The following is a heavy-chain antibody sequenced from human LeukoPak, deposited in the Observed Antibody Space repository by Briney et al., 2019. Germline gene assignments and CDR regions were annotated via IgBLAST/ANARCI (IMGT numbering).Heavy chain of an antibody. CDR3: ARADGGYYYYYMDV. D-gene: IGHD3-10*01. J-gene: IGHJ6*03. V-gene: IGHV1-18*01. Sequence: ASVKVSCKASGYTFNGYGINWVRQAPGQGLEWLGWISPYKDTPYYTQQVQGRVTLTTDTSTSTAHMELRSLRSDDTAVYYCARADGGYYYYYMDVWGKGTTVTVSS. CDR2: ISPYKDTP. CDR1: GYTFNGYG.